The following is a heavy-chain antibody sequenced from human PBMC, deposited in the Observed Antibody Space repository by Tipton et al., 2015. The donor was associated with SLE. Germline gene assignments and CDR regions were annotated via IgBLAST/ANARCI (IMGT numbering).Heavy chain of an antibody. V-gene: IGHV4-61*01. D-gene: IGHD1-1*01. CDR1: GGSVSSGSYY. CDR2: IYASGNT. CDR3: ARIKRGPPIYYYGMDV. Sequence: TLSLTCTVSGGSVSSGSYYWSWIRQTPKKGLECIGYIYASGNTNYNPSLKSRVTISIDTSKNQFSLNVNSVTAADTGVYYCARIKRGPPIYYYGMDVWGQGTAVTVSS. J-gene: IGHJ6*02.